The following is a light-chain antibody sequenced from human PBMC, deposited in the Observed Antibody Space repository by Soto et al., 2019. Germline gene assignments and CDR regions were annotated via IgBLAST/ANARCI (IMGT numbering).Light chain of an antibody. CDR3: FSYTSFSTVV. Sequence: QSVLTQPASVSGSPGQSITISCTGTSSDVGGYNYVSWYQHHPGKAHKLILFGVSDWPSGVSLRFSGSKSGNTASLTISGLQAEDAAEYYCFSYTSFSTVVFGGGTQLTVL. V-gene: IGLV2-14*01. J-gene: IGLJ2*01. CDR1: SSDVGGYNY. CDR2: GVS.